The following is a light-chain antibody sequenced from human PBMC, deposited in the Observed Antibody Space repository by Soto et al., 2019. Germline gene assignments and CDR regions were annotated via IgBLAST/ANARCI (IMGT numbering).Light chain of an antibody. J-gene: IGKJ1*01. Sequence: DSQMTQSPSTLSASVGDRVTITCLAIQSISSWLAWYQQKPGKAPKLLIYYASSLESGVPSRFRGSGSGTEFTLTISSLQPDDFEPYYCQQYNSYSPAFGQGTKVDIK. CDR1: QSISSW. CDR3: QQYNSYSPA. V-gene: IGKV1-5*01. CDR2: YAS.